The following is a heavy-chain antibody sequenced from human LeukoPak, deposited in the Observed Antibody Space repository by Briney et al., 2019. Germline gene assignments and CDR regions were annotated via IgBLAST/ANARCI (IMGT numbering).Heavy chain of an antibody. CDR2: IRYDGSNK. CDR3: AKDVQRGDYPLISYMDV. V-gene: IGHV3-30*02. J-gene: IGHJ6*03. D-gene: IGHD4-17*01. Sequence: GGSLRLSCAASGFTFSSYGMHWVRQAPGKGLEWVAFIRYDGSNKYYADSVKGRFTISRDNSKNTLYLQMNSLRAEDTAVYYCAKDVQRGDYPLISYMDVWGKGTTVTISS. CDR1: GFTFSSYG.